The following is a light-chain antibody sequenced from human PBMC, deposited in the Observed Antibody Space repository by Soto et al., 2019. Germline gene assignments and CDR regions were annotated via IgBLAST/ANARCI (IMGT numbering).Light chain of an antibody. J-gene: IGKJ1*01. CDR3: QQYNDWPPT. CDR2: GAS. V-gene: IGKV3-15*01. CDR1: QSISSN. Sequence: EVVMTQSPATLSVSPGERVTLSCRASQSISSNLAWYQLKAGQTPRLLVYGASTRATGFPGKFSGSGSGTEFSLTISELQSEDFGVYFCQQYNDWPPTFGQGTTVEIK.